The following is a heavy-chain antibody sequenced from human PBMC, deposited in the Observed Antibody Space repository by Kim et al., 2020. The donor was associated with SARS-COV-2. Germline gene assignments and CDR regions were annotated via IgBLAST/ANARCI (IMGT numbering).Heavy chain of an antibody. V-gene: IGHV3-48*02. Sequence: TMYYADAVMGGFAASRDNDKNSLYLQMDSLRDEDTAVYYCASSIGSLVDWGQGTLVTVSS. CDR2: TM. D-gene: IGHD1-26*01. CDR3: ASSIGSLVD. J-gene: IGHJ4*02.